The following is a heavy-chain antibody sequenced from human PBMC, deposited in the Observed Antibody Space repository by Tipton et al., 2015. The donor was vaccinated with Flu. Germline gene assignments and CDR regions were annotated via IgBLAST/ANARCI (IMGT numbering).Heavy chain of an antibody. D-gene: IGHD3-22*01. J-gene: IGHJ4*02. V-gene: IGHV4-39*07. CDR2: IYYSGST. CDR3: ARQNGGISSGYYYYFDY. Sequence: TLSLTCTVSGDSISSSSYYWGWLRQPPGEGLEWIGCIYYSGSTYYNPSLESRVTISLDTSKMRVSLKLSSVTAADTAVYYCARQNGGISSGYYYYFDYWGQCTLVTVS. CDR1: GDSISSSSYY.